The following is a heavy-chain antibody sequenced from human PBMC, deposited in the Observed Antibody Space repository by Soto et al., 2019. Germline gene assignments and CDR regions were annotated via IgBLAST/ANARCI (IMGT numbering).Heavy chain of an antibody. CDR2: IYSGGST. V-gene: IGHV3-53*01. Sequence: GRSLRLSCAASGFTVSSNYMSWVRQAPGKGLEWVSVIYSGGSTYYADSVKGRFTISRDNSKNTLYLQMNSLRAEDTAVYYCARSGYSNYYYYYGMDVWGQGSTVTVSS. J-gene: IGHJ6*02. D-gene: IGHD4-4*01. CDR3: ARSGYSNYYYYYGMDV. CDR1: GFTVSSNY.